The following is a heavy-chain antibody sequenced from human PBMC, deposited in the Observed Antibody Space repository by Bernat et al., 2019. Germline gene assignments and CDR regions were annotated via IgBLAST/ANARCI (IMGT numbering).Heavy chain of an antibody. V-gene: IGHV3-48*03. J-gene: IGHJ4*02. CDR2: ISSSGSTI. D-gene: IGHD6-13*01. CDR1: GFTFSSYE. Sequence: EVQLVESGGGLVQPGGSLRLSCAASGFTFSSYEMNWVRQAPGKGLEWVSYISSSGSTIYYADSVKGRFTISRDNSKNTLYLQMNSLRAEDTAVYYCARDGSWYSSSWFDYWGQGTLVTVSS. CDR3: ARDGSWYSSSWFDY.